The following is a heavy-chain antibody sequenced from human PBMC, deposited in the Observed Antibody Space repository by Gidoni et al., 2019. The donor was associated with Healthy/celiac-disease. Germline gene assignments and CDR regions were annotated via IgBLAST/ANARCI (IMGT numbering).Heavy chain of an antibody. J-gene: IGHJ4*02. D-gene: IGHD4-17*01. CDR1: AASLSSGGYY. V-gene: IGHV4-31*03. Sequence: QVQLQESGPGLVNPSQTLSLTCTVPAASLSSGGYYWSWIRQPPGKGLEWNGYIYYSGSTYYNPSIKSRVTISVETYKNQFSLKLSSVTAADTAVYYCERGGVTTWADSQPIYFDYWGQGTLVTVSS. CDR2: IYYSGST. CDR3: ERGGVTTWADSQPIYFDY.